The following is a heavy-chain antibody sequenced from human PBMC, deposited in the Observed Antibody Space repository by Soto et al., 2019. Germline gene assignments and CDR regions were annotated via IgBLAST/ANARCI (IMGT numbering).Heavy chain of an antibody. J-gene: IGHJ6*02. CDR1: EFTFRIFA. V-gene: IGHV3-30-3*01. D-gene: IGHD1-26*01. CDR2: ISYDGSRK. CDR3: ARSDREDIEEVVGVRPGEYSMDV. Sequence: VHLVESGGGVVQPGSSLRLSCAASEFTFRIFAMHWLRQSPGKGLEWVAVISYDGSRKADSVKGRFTVSRDNSWNTLYLQMNSLRAEDTAIYYCARSDREDIEEVVGVRPGEYSMDVWGQGTTVTVSS.